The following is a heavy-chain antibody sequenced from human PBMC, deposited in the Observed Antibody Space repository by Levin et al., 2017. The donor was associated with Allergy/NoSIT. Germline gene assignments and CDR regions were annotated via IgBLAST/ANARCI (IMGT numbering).Heavy chain of an antibody. V-gene: IGHV3-21*01. D-gene: IGHD2-2*01. CDR3: ARDTGEYGTSAN. J-gene: IGHJ4*02. Sequence: GESLKISCAASGFKFNVSAMNWVRQTPGKGLEWVSSLSNSGNTKFYGDSVKGRFTISRDNAKTSLYLQMNSLRAEDTAVYYCARDTGEYGTSANWGQGTLVTVSS. CDR1: GFKFNVSA. CDR2: LSNSGNTK.